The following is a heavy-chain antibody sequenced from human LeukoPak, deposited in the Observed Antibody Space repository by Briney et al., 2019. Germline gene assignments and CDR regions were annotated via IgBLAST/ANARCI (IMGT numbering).Heavy chain of an antibody. J-gene: IGHJ4*02. D-gene: IGHD6-13*01. CDR3: VRHGLGSSWFGFDY. Sequence: GESLKISCKGSGYTFTTYWIGWVRQLPGKGLEWMGIIYPGDSDPRYSPSFQGQVTISADKSISTAYLQWSSLKASDSAMYYCVRHGLGSSWFGFDYWGQGTLVTVSS. V-gene: IGHV5-51*01. CDR2: IYPGDSDP. CDR1: GYTFTTYW.